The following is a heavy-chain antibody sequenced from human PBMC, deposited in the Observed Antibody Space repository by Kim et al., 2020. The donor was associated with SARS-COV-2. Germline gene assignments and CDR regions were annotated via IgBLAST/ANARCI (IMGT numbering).Heavy chain of an antibody. Sequence: SETLSLTCSVSGASISSGDYYWGWIRWSPGRGLQWIGHMSSSGNAYYYPSLKSRATISVDTSKTFFSLRLTSVTAADTGVYFCARYTSPSDGLDVWGQGSSVTVSS. V-gene: IGHV4-39*02. CDR2: MSSSGNA. J-gene: IGHJ6*02. CDR3: ARYTSPSDGLDV. CDR1: GASISSGDYY. D-gene: IGHD2-2*01.